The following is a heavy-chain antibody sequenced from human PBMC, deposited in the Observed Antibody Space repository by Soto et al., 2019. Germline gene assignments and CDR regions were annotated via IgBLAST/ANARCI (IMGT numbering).Heavy chain of an antibody. D-gene: IGHD2-2*01. CDR1: EFIFSSYE. CDR2: ISGTGTTM. Sequence: EVQLVESGGTLVQPGESLILSCAASEFIFSSYEMNWVRQAPGKGLEWVSYISGTGTTMYYADSVRGRFTISRDNAKNSLYLQMNSLRVDDTAVYYCARGYQAFSAMVVVPAYDYWGQGTLVTVSS. J-gene: IGHJ4*02. CDR3: ARGYQAFSAMVVVPAYDY. V-gene: IGHV3-48*03.